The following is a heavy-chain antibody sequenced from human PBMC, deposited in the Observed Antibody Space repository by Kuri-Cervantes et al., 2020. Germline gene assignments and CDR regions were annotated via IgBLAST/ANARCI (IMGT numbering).Heavy chain of an antibody. CDR1: GFTFSGYG. CDR2: IWYDGSNK. D-gene: IGHD6-13*01. Sequence: LSLTCAASGFTFSGYGMHWVRQAPGKGLERVAVIWYDGSNKYYADSVKGRFTISRDNSKNTLYLQMNSLRAEDTAVYYCARTSAAADYYYYYYGMDVWGQGTTVTVSS. V-gene: IGHV3-33*08. J-gene: IGHJ6*02. CDR3: ARTSAAADYYYYYYGMDV.